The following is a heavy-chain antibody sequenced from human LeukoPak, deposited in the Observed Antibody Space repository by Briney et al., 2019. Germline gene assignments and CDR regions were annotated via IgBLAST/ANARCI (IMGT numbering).Heavy chain of an antibody. D-gene: IGHD3-3*01. CDR3: AKAPGPHYDFWSGYGGAFDY. V-gene: IGHV3-48*04. CDR2: ISSTSTT. Sequence: GGSLRLSCAVSGFTFGSYTMNWVRQAPGKGLEWVSHISSTSTTYYADSVKGRFTISRDNAKNSLYLQMNSLRAEDMALYYCAKAPGPHYDFWSGYGGAFDYWGQGTLVTVSS. CDR1: GFTFGSYT. J-gene: IGHJ4*02.